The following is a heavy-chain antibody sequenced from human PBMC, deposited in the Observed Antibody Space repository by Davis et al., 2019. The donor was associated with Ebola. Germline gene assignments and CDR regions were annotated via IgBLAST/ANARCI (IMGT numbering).Heavy chain of an antibody. Sequence: ASVKVSCKVSGYTLTEFSMHWVRQAPGKGLEWMGSFDPEDGERIYAQKFQGRVTMTRDTSISTVYMELSSLRYDDTADYYCARGHNYAHEYWGQGTLVTVSS. J-gene: IGHJ4*02. CDR1: GYTLTEFS. D-gene: IGHD4-11*01. CDR3: ARGHNYAHEY. V-gene: IGHV1-24*01. CDR2: FDPEDGER.